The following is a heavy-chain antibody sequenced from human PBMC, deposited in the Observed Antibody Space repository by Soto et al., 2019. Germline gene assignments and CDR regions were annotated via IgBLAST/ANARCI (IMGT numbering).Heavy chain of an antibody. CDR3: ASRQVVDGTDDYYYGKDV. J-gene: IGHJ6*02. CDR1: GYTFTSYA. CDR2: INAGNGNT. D-gene: IGHD6-19*01. V-gene: IGHV1-3*01. Sequence: ASVKVSCKASGYTFTSYAMHWVRQAPGQRLEWMGWINAGNGNTKYSQKFQGRVTIIRDTAASTAYMELSSLRSEDTAVYYCASRQVVDGTDDYYYGKDVWGQGTTVTVSS.